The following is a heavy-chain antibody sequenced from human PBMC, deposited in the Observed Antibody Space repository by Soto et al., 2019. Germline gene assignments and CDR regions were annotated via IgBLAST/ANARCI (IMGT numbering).Heavy chain of an antibody. Sequence: SETLSLTCTVSGGSIRSYYWSWIRQPPGKGLEWIGYIYYSGSTNYNPSLKSRATISVDTSKNQFSLKLSSVTAADTAVYYCARTYGSGSYSTCDFWGQGTLVT. D-gene: IGHD3-10*01. J-gene: IGHJ4*02. CDR3: ARTYGSGSYSTCDF. V-gene: IGHV4-59*08. CDR1: GGSIRSYY. CDR2: IYYSGST.